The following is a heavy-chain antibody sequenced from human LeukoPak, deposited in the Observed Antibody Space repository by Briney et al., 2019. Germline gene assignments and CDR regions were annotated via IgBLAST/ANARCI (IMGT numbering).Heavy chain of an antibody. J-gene: IGHJ4*02. V-gene: IGHV4-4*02. D-gene: IGHD1-26*01. CDR3: ASKKNSETYYFDY. Sequence: SETLSLTCAVSGGSISSNNWWSWVRQPPGRGLEWIGEIHHSGSTNYNPSLKSRVTISVDKSKNQFSLKLSSVTAADTAVYYCASKKNSETYYFDYWGQGTLVTVSS. CDR2: IHHSGST. CDR1: GGSISSNNW.